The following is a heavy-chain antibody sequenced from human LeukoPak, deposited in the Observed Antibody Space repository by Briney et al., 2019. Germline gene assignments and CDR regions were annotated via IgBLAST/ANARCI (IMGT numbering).Heavy chain of an antibody. V-gene: IGHV4-39*01. CDR3: ARGNYGDYVFDY. CDR2: IYYSGST. CDR1: GDSINSNSYF. D-gene: IGHD4-17*01. Sequence: PSETLSLTCTVSGDSINSNSYFWGWIRQPPGKGLEWIGSIYYSGSTYYNPSLKSRVTISVDMSKNQFSLRLTSLTAADTAVYYCARGNYGDYVFDYWGQGTLVTVSS. J-gene: IGHJ4*02.